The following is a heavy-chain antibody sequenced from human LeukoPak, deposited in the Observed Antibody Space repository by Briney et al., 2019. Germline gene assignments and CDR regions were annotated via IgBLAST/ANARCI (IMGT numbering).Heavy chain of an antibody. CDR3: AKGGIKDYYYMDV. V-gene: IGHV3-23*01. D-gene: IGHD3-10*01. Sequence: RGSLRLSCAASGFTFSSYAMSWVRQAPGKGLEWVSAISGSGGSTYYADSVKGRFTISRDNSKNTLYLQMNSLRAEDTAVYYCAKGGIKDYYYMDVWGKGTTVTVSS. CDR1: GFTFSSYA. CDR2: ISGSGGST. J-gene: IGHJ6*03.